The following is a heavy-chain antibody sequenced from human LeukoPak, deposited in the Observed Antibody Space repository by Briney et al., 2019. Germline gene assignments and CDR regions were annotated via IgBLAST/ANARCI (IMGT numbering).Heavy chain of an antibody. CDR3: TRPSVYGDPRGAFDP. V-gene: IGHV3-73*01. CDR1: GFTFSGSA. D-gene: IGHD4-17*01. CDR2: IRSKANSYAT. Sequence: GGSLRLSCAASGFTFSGSAMHWVRQASGKGLEWVGRIRSKANSYATAYAASVKGRFTISRDDSKNTAYLQMNSLKTEDTAVYYCTRPSVYGDPRGAFDPWGQGTLVTVSS. J-gene: IGHJ5*02.